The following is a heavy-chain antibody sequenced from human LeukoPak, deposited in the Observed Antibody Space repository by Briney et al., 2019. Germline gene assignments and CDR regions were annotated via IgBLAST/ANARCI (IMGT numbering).Heavy chain of an antibody. D-gene: IGHD3-22*01. Sequence: SETLSLTCTVSGGSISSGGYYWSWIRQHPGKGLEWIGYIYYSGSTYYNPSLKSRVTISVDTSKNQFSLKLSSVTAADTAVYYCARGQQSPQSGYRTLDSYYFDYWGQGTLVTVSS. CDR3: ARGQQSPQSGYRTLDSYYFDY. J-gene: IGHJ4*02. CDR1: GGSISSGGYY. V-gene: IGHV4-31*03. CDR2: IYYSGST.